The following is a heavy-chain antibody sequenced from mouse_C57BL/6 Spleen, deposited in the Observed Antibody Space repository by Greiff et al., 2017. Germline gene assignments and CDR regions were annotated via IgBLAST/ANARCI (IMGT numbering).Heavy chain of an antibody. Sequence: VQLQQSGAELVKPGASVKLSCTASGFNFTDYYMHWVKQRTEQGLEWIGRIDPEDGETKYAPKFKGKATLTADPSSNTAYLPLSSLTSEDTAVYYCAGNDGSSSLGVWGTGTTVTVSS. D-gene: IGHD1-1*01. CDR2: IDPEDGET. J-gene: IGHJ1*03. CDR3: AGNDGSSSLGV. V-gene: IGHV14-2*01. CDR1: GFNFTDYY.